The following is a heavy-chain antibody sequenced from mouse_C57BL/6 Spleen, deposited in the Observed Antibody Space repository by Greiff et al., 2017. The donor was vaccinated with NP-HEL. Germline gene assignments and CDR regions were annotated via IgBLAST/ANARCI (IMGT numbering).Heavy chain of an antibody. CDR1: GYAFSSYW. CDR2: IYPGDGDT. D-gene: IGHD2-4*01. CDR3: ARSRDYDGASFAY. V-gene: IGHV1-80*01. J-gene: IGHJ3*01. Sequence: VQLQQSGAELVKPGASVKISCKASGYAFSSYWMNWVKQRPGKGLEWIGQIYPGDGDTNYNGKFKGKATLTADKSSSTAYMQLSSLTSEDSAVYFCARSRDYDGASFAYWGQGTLVTVSA.